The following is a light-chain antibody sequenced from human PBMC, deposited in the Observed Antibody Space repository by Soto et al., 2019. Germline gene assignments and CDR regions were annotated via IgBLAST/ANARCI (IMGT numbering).Light chain of an antibody. Sequence: EIVLTQSPATLSVSPGETATLSCRASHSINSLLAWYQQRPGQSPRLLIYRTSTRATGVAARFSGSGFGTEFTLTISSLQSEDAAVYYCQQRNVWPPVTFGQGTRLEIK. V-gene: IGKV3-15*01. CDR3: QQRNVWPPVT. CDR2: RTS. J-gene: IGKJ5*01. CDR1: HSINSL.